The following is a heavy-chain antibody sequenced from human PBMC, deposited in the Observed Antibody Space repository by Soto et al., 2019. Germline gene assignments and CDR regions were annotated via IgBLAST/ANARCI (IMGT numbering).Heavy chain of an antibody. CDR3: ARGPNIAVADSYYYYYGMDV. Sequence: ASVKVSCKASGYTFTGYYMHWVRQAPGQGREWMGWINPNSGGTNYAQKFQGRVTMTRDTSISTAYMELSRLRSDDTAVYYCARGPNIAVADSYYYYYGMDVWGQGTTVTVSS. V-gene: IGHV1-2*02. CDR1: GYTFTGYY. D-gene: IGHD6-19*01. CDR2: INPNSGGT. J-gene: IGHJ6*02.